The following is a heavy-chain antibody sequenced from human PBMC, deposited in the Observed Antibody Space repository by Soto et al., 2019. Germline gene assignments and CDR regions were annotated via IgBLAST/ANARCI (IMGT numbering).Heavy chain of an antibody. Sequence: QVKLQESGPGLVKPSETLSLTCTVSGGSVDSGHYYWSWIRQPPGKGLEWIGNMYYSGTTNYNPYLTSRVTISVDPAKNHSSMGLSSLTAADTAVYYCGRDQVSSCYHGHFDYWGRGTLVTVSS. V-gene: IGHV4-61*03. CDR3: GRDQVSSCYHGHFDY. CDR1: GGSVDSGHYY. J-gene: IGHJ4*02. D-gene: IGHD6-13*01. CDR2: MYYSGTT.